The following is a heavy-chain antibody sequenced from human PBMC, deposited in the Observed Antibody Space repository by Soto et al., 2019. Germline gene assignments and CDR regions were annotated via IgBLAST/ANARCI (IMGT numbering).Heavy chain of an antibody. CDR3: ARVIRGAYYNSPLDT. D-gene: IGHD3-10*01. CDR2: INPYSGGA. CDR1: GYTFTSYA. J-gene: IGHJ5*02. Sequence: GASVKVSCKASGYTFTSYAMHWVRQAPGQRLEWMGWINPYSGGADYAQSFQGRVTMTRDTSISTVYMELSRLRFDDTAVYYCARVIRGAYYNSPLDTWGQGTVVTVSS. V-gene: IGHV1-2*02.